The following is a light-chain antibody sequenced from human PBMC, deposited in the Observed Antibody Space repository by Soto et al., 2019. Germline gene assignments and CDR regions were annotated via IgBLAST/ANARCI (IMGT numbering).Light chain of an antibody. J-gene: IGLJ1*01. CDR3: SSYTSSSTPGV. Sequence: QSVLTQPASGSGSPGQSITISCTGTSSDVGGYNYVSWYQQHPGKAPKLMIYDVSNRPSGVSNRFSGSKSGNTASLTISGLQAEDEADYYCSSYTSSSTPGVFGTGNKVTVL. V-gene: IGLV2-14*01. CDR2: DVS. CDR1: SSDVGGYNY.